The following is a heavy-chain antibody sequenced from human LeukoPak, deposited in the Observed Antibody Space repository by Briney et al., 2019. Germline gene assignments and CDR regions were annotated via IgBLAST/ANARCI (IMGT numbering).Heavy chain of an antibody. CDR3: AKDVRGYSSSFFDY. Sequence: GGSLRLSCAASGFTFSSYAMSWVRQAPGKGLEWVSAISGSGGSTYYADSVKGRFTISRDNSKNTLYLQMNSLRAEDTAVCYCAKDVRGYSSSFFDYWGQGTLVTVSS. D-gene: IGHD6-19*01. CDR1: GFTFSSYA. CDR2: ISGSGGST. J-gene: IGHJ4*02. V-gene: IGHV3-23*01.